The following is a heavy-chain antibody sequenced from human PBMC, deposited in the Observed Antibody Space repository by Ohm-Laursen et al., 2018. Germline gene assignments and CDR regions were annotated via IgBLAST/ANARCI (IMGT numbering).Heavy chain of an antibody. D-gene: IGHD6-19*01. CDR2: IYWDDDK. Sequence: TQTLTLTRTFSGFSLSTPGVALAWIRQPPRKAPEWLGNIYWDDDKRYSPSLKSRLTITKDSSKSQVVLTMTNMDPVDTATYYCARMETDDSSGWYFPFDYWGQGTLATVSS. CDR3: ARMETDDSSGWYFPFDY. J-gene: IGHJ4*02. V-gene: IGHV2-5*02. CDR1: GFSLSTPGVA.